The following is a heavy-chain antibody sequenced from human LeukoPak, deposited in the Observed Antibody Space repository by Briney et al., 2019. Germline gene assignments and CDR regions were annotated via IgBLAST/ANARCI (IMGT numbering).Heavy chain of an antibody. CDR2: IYYSGST. CDR1: GGSISSYY. D-gene: IGHD3-3*01. CDR3: ARHIPLYDSGGWFDP. Sequence: SETLSLTCTVSGGSISSYYWSWIRQPPGKGLEWIGYIYYSGSTNYNPSLKSRVTISVDTSKNQFSLKLSSVTAADTAVYYCARHIPLYDSGGWFDPWGQGTLVTVSS. V-gene: IGHV4-59*08. J-gene: IGHJ5*02.